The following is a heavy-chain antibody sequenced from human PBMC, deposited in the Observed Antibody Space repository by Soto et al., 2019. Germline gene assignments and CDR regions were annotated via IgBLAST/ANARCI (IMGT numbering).Heavy chain of an antibody. CDR3: AREEGYCSGGSCSRGRYYYYGMDV. D-gene: IGHD2-15*01. CDR2: TYYRSKWYN. CDR1: GGSVSSNSAA. V-gene: IGHV6-1*01. J-gene: IGHJ6*02. Sequence: SQTLSLTCAISGGSVSSNSAAWNWIRQSPSRGLEWLGRTYYRSKWYNDYAVSVKSRITINPDTSKNQFSLQLNSVTPEDTAVYYCAREEGYCSGGSCSRGRYYYYGMDVWGQGTTVTVSS.